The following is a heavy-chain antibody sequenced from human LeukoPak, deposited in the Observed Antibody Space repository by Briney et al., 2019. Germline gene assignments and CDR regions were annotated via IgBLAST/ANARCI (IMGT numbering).Heavy chain of an antibody. J-gene: IGHJ4*02. D-gene: IGHD2-21*02. V-gene: IGHV3-23*01. CDR2: ISGGGDIT. CDR3: VREDTPATANY. CDR1: GFNFANHA. Sequence: GGSLRLSCAASGFNFANHAMSWVRQTPGKGLEWVSAISGGGDITYYADSVTGRFTISRDNSKDTLFLQMHSLRPGDTAVYYCVREDTPATANYWGQGTLVTNSS.